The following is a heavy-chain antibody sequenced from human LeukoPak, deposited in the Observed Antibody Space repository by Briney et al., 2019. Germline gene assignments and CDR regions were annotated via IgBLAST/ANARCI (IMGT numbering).Heavy chain of an antibody. CDR1: GGTFSSYA. D-gene: IGHD6-13*01. V-gene: IGHV1-69*13. CDR3: ARVIGSSWSNYGMDV. CDR2: IIPIFGTA. J-gene: IGHJ6*02. Sequence: ASVKVSCKASGGTFSSYAISWVRQAPGQGLEWMGGIIPIFGTANYAQKFQGRVTITADESTSTAYMELSSLRSEDTAVYYCARVIGSSWSNYGMDVWGQGTTVTVSS.